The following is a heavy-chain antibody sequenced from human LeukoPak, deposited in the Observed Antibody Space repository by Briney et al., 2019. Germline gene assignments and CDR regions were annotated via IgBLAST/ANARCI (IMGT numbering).Heavy chain of an antibody. CDR1: GFTFSSYS. Sequence: PGGSLRLSCASSGFTFSSYSMNWVRQAPGKGLEWVSSISSSSSYIYYADSVKGRFTISRDNAKNSLYLQMNSLRAEDTAVYYCARVGSHYSDYVHYWGQGTLVTVSS. J-gene: IGHJ4*02. CDR3: ARVGSHYSDYVHY. CDR2: ISSSSSYI. V-gene: IGHV3-21*01. D-gene: IGHD4-11*01.